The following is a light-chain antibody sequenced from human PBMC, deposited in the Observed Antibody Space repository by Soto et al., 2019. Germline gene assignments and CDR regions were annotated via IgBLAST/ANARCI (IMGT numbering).Light chain of an antibody. Sequence: DIVTTQSPDSLAVSLGERATINCKSSQSVLYSSNNKHYLAWYQQKPGQPPKLLIYWASTRESGVPDRFSGSGSGTDFTLTISSLQAEDVAVYYCQQYYSAPLTFGGGTKVEIK. V-gene: IGKV4-1*01. CDR2: WAS. J-gene: IGKJ4*01. CDR1: QSVLYSSNNKHY. CDR3: QQYYSAPLT.